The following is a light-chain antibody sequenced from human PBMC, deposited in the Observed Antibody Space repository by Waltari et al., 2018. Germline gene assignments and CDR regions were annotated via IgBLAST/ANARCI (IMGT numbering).Light chain of an antibody. CDR2: SNN. V-gene: IGLV1-44*01. CDR1: SSTIGSNT. CDR3: AAWDDSLNGWV. J-gene: IGLJ3*02. Sequence: QSVLPQPPSASGTPGQRVTISCSGSSSTIGSNTVNWYQQVPGTAPKLLIYSNNQRPSGVPDRFSGSKSGTSASLAISGLQSEDEAHYYCAAWDDSLNGWVFGGGTKLTVL.